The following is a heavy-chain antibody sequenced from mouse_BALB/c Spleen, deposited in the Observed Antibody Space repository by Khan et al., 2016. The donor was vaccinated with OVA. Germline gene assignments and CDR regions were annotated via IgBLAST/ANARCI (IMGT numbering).Heavy chain of an antibody. CDR3: ARHNYGPFAY. CDR2: ISSGGDYI. CDR1: GFTFSTYA. Sequence: EVELVESGGDLVKPGGSLKLSCAASGFTFSTYAMSWVRQTPDKRLEWVATISSGGDYIYYPDSVKGRFTISRDNANNTLYLQMSSLRSEDTAMYYCARHNYGPFAYWGQGTLVTVPA. D-gene: IGHD1-1*01. V-gene: IGHV5-6*01. J-gene: IGHJ3*01.